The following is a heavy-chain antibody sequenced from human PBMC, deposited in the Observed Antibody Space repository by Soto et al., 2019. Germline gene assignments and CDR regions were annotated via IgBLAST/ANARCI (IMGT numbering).Heavy chain of an antibody. V-gene: IGHV1-18*01. J-gene: IGHJ4*02. Sequence: GASVKVSCKASGYTFTSYGISWVRQAPGQGLEWMGWISAYNGNTNYAQKLQGRVTMTTDTSTSTAYMELRSLRSDDTAVYYCARDGGYCSGGSCYSGPRYFDYWGQGTLVTVSS. D-gene: IGHD2-15*01. CDR3: ARDGGYCSGGSCYSGPRYFDY. CDR2: ISAYNGNT. CDR1: GYTFTSYG.